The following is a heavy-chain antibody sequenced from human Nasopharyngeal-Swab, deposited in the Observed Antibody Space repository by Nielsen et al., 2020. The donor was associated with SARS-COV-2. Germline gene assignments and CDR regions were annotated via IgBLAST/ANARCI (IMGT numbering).Heavy chain of an antibody. V-gene: IGHV1-2*04. J-gene: IGHJ6*03. D-gene: IGHD5-12*01. CDR2: INPNSGGT. CDR3: ARRGASGHDQGSYYYYYYYMDV. Sequence: WVRQAPGQGLEWMGWINPNSGGTNYAQKFQGWVTMTRDTSISTAYMELSRLRSDDTAVYYCARRGASGHDQGSYYYYYYYMDVWGKGTTVTVSS.